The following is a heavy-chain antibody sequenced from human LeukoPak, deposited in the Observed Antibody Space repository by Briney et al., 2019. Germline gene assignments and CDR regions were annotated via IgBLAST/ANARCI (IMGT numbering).Heavy chain of an antibody. D-gene: IGHD1-7*01. CDR1: GFTFSSYW. J-gene: IGHJ6*03. CDR2: INTDGRTT. V-gene: IGHV3-74*01. Sequence: GGSLRLSCAASGFTFSSYWMHWVRQAPEKGLVWVSVINTDGRTTRYADSVKGRIIISRDNAKKTLYLQMNSLRVEDTAVYYCASGNYQWYYYMDVWGKGTTVTVSS. CDR3: ASGNYQWYYYMDV.